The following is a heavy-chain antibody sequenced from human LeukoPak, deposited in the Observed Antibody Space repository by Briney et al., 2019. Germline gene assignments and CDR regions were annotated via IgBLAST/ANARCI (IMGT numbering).Heavy chain of an antibody. D-gene: IGHD5-12*01. V-gene: IGHV4-34*01. CDR1: GGSFSGYY. Sequence: SETLSLTCAVYGGSFSGYYWSWIRQPPGKGLEWIGEINHSGSTNYNPSLKSRVTISVDTSKNQFSLKLSSVTAADTAVYYCARGRSEDIVATIGYYFDYWGQGTLVTVSS. CDR3: ARGRSEDIVATIGYYFDY. CDR2: INHSGST. J-gene: IGHJ4*02.